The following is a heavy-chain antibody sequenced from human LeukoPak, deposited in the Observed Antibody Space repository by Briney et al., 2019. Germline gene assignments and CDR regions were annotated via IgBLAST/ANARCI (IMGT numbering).Heavy chain of an antibody. CDR1: GFNFSAYS. D-gene: IGHD4-17*01. CDR3: ARGDSDHYITLDY. CDR2: ISRSSDAI. Sequence: GGSLRLSCAASGFNFSAYSMKWVRQAPGKGLEWVSYISRSSDAIYDADSVKGRFTISRDNAKNLLFLQMTSLGVEDTALYYCARGDSDHYITLDYWGQGTLVTVSS. V-gene: IGHV3-48*01. J-gene: IGHJ4*02.